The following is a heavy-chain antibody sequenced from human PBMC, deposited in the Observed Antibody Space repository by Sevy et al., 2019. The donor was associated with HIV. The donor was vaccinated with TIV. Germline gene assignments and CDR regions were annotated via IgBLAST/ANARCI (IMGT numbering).Heavy chain of an antibody. J-gene: IGHJ6*02. CDR3: AKDHSRYYDFWSGPNYGMDV. CDR1: GFTFSSYG. D-gene: IGHD3-3*01. CDR2: IRYDGSNK. Sequence: GGSLRLSCAASGFTFSSYGMHWVRQAPGKGLEWVAFIRYDGSNKYYADSVKGRFTISRDNSKNTLYLQMNSLRAEDTAVYYGAKDHSRYYDFWSGPNYGMDVWGQGTTVTVSS. V-gene: IGHV3-30*02.